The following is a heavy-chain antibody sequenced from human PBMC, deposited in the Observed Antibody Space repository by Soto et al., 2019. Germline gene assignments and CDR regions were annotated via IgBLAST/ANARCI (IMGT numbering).Heavy chain of an antibody. CDR1: GYTFTSYG. CDR2: ISAYNGNT. J-gene: IGHJ4*02. D-gene: IGHD4-17*01. V-gene: IGHV1-18*04. Sequence: ASVKVSCKASGYTFTSYGISWVRQAPGQGLEWMGWISAYNGNTNYAQKLQGRVTMTTDTSTSTAHMELRSLRSGDTAVYYCARATVTTSAFDYWGQGTLVTVSS. CDR3: ARATVTTSAFDY.